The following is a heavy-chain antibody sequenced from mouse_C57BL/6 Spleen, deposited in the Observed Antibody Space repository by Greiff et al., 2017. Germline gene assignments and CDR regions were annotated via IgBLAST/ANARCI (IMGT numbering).Heavy chain of an antibody. J-gene: IGHJ4*01. Sequence: VQLQQSGAELVRPGSSVKMSCKTSGYTFTSYGINWVKQRPGQGLEWIGYIYIGNGYTEYNEKFKGKATLTSDTSSSTAYMQLSSLTSEDSAIYFCAKWKTAQGIRYAMDYWGQGTSVTVSS. CDR1: GYTFTSYG. D-gene: IGHD3-2*02. CDR3: AKWKTAQGIRYAMDY. V-gene: IGHV1-58*01. CDR2: IYIGNGYT.